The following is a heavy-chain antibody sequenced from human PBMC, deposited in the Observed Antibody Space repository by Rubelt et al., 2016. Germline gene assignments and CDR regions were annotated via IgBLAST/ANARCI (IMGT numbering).Heavy chain of an antibody. CDR2: IKRKTDGGTT. J-gene: IGHJ4*02. D-gene: IGHD3-22*01. V-gene: IGHV3-15*07. CDR3: TTGEGNYYESGGYLDY. Sequence: GLEWVGRIKRKTDGGTTDYAAPVKGRFTISRDDSKNTLYLQMNSLKTEDTAEYYCTTGEGNYYESGGYLDYWGQGTLVSVSS.